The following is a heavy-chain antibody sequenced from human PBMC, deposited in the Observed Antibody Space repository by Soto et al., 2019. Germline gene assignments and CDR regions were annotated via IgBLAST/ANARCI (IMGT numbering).Heavy chain of an antibody. V-gene: IGHV4-34*01. CDR2: INHSGST. CDR1: GGSFSGYY. D-gene: IGHD1-7*01. Sequence: ETLSLTCAVYGGSFSGYYWSWIRQPPGKGLEWIGEINHSGSTNYNPSLKSRVTISVDTSKNQFSLKLSSVTAADTAVYYCARGYNWNYGWFDPWGQGTLVTVSS. CDR3: ARGYNWNYGWFDP. J-gene: IGHJ5*02.